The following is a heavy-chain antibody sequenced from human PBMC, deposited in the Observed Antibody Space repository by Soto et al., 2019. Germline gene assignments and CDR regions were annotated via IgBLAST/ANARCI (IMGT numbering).Heavy chain of an antibody. J-gene: IGHJ6*02. CDR2: IYYSGST. D-gene: IGHD5-12*01. Sequence: SETLSLTCTVSGDSIRSYYWTWIRQPPGKGLELIGYIYYSGSTRYNPSLKSRVTISVDMSKNQFSLKLSSVIAADTAVYCCAREYGGFDNGLDVWGQGTAVTVSS. CDR3: AREYGGFDNGLDV. CDR1: GDSIRSYY. V-gene: IGHV4-59*01.